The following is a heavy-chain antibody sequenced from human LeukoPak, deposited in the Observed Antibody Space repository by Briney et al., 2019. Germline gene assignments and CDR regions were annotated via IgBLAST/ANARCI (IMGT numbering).Heavy chain of an antibody. CDR3: ARSYYDRGDAFDI. D-gene: IGHD3-16*01. CDR2: IYPRDSHS. V-gene: IGHV5-51*01. CDR1: GNSFIPYW. Sequence: GESLKIPGPGLGNSFIPYWLGWVRRMPGKGRGWMGIIYPRDSHSRYSPSFQGQVTISVDKSISTAYLHWSSLKASDTAMYYCARSYYDRGDAFDIWGQGTMVTASS. J-gene: IGHJ3*02.